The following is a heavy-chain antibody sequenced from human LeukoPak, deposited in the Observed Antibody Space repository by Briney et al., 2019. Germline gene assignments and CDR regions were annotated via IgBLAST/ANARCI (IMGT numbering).Heavy chain of an antibody. D-gene: IGHD3-3*01. Sequence: ESLKISCQGSGSTFAIYWIGWVRQLPGKGLEWMGIIYPGDSDTKYSPSFQGQVTMSVDKSINTAYLQWDSLNASDTAMYYCARLSTRLLDHWGRGTRVTVSS. CDR1: GSTFAIYW. V-gene: IGHV5-51*01. CDR2: IYPGDSDT. CDR3: ARLSTRLLDH. J-gene: IGHJ4*02.